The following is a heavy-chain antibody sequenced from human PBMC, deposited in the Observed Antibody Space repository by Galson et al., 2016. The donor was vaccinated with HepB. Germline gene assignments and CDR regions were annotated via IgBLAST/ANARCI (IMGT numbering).Heavy chain of an antibody. J-gene: IGHJ1*01. CDR1: GFTFSSYA. V-gene: IGHV3-23*01. Sequence: SLRLSCAASGFTFSSYAMSWVRQAPGKGLEWVPAISGSGGSTYYADSVKGRFTISRDNSKNTLLLYLQMNSLRAEDTAVYYGAKDLTLAVDYSRNRLLHWGQGTLVTVSS. CDR3: AKDLTLAVDYSRNRLLH. CDR2: ISGSGGST. D-gene: IGHD1-14*01.